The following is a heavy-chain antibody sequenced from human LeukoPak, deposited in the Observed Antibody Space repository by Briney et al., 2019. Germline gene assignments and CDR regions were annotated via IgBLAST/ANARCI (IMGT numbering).Heavy chain of an antibody. Sequence: GGSLRLSCAASGFTFSSYAMSWVRQAPGKELEWVSAISGSGGSTYYADSVKGRFTISRDNSKNTLYLQMNSLRAEDTAVYYCAKSPDMDYYDSSGYYYRGVVESWGQGTLVTVSS. CDR1: GFTFSSYA. D-gene: IGHD3-22*01. CDR2: ISGSGGST. CDR3: AKSPDMDYYDSSGYYYRGVVES. J-gene: IGHJ5*02. V-gene: IGHV3-23*01.